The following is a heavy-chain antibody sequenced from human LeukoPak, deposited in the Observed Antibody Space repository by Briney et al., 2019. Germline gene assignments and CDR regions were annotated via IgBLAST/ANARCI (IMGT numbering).Heavy chain of an antibody. J-gene: IGHJ6*03. CDR1: GGSISSDRFY. D-gene: IGHD6-6*01. CDR3: ARDWGVSARPGYMDV. CDR2: ICYSGST. V-gene: IGHV4-61*01. Sequence: PSETLSLTCTVSGGSISSDRFYWTWIRQPPGKGLEWIGYICYSGSTKYNPSLKSRVTISVDTSKNQFSLRLSSVTAADTAVYYCARDWGVSARPGYMDVWGKGTTVTVSS.